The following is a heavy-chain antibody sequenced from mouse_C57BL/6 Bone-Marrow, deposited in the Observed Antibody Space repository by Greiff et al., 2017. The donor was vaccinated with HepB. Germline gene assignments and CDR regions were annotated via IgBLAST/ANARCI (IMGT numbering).Heavy chain of an antibody. CDR1: GYTFTSYW. CDR2: IDPSDSYT. V-gene: IGHV1-50*01. J-gene: IGHJ3*01. Sequence: QVQLQHPGAELVKPGASVKLSCKASGYTFTSYWMQWVKQRPGQGLEWIGEIDPSDSYTNYNQKFKGKATLTVDTSSSTAYMQLSSLTSEDSAVYYCASPVAYWGQGTLVTVSA. CDR3: ASPVAY.